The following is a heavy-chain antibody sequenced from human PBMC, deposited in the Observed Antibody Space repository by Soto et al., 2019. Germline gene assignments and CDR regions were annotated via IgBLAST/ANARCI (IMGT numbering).Heavy chain of an antibody. V-gene: IGHV1-69*01. CDR1: GGTFSSYA. Sequence: QVQLVQSGAEVKKPGSSVKVSCKASGGTFSSYAISWVRQAPGQGLEWMGGIIPIFGTTDYAQKFQGRVTITADESTITAYMELSSLRSEDTAVYYCARDADSGYYFRWCDPWGQGTLVTVSS. CDR3: ARDADSGYYFRWCDP. CDR2: IIPIFGTT. D-gene: IGHD3-22*01. J-gene: IGHJ5*02.